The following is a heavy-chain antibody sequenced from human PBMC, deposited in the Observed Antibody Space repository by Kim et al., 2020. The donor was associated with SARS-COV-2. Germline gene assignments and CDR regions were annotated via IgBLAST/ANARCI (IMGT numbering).Heavy chain of an antibody. CDR2: ISYDGSNK. CDR1: GFTFSSYG. Sequence: GGSLRLSCAASGFTFSSYGMHWVRQAPGKGLEWVAVISYDGSNKYYADSVKGRFTISRDNSKNTLYLQMNSLRAEDTAVYYCAKLNRPYDFGGVSFDYWGQGTLVTVSS. CDR3: AKLNRPYDFGGVSFDY. J-gene: IGHJ4*02. D-gene: IGHD3-3*01. V-gene: IGHV3-30*18.